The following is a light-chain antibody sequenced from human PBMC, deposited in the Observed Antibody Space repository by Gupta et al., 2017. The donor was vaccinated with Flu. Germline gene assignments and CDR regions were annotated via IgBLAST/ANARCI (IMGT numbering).Light chain of an antibody. J-gene: IGKJ1*01. CDR2: GAS. CDR3: HQYGSSPPT. V-gene: IGKV3-20*01. Sequence: ELVLTQSPGTLSLSPGERATLSCRAGQSVTSNYLAWYQQKAGQPPRLLIYGASSRATGIPDRFSGSGSETDFSLTISRLEPEDFAVYYCHQYGSSPPTFGQGTKVEIK. CDR1: QSVTSNY.